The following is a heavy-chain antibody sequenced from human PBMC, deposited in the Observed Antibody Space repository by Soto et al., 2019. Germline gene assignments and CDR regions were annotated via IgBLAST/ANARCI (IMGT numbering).Heavy chain of an antibody. D-gene: IGHD3-3*01. CDR1: GGSISSYY. CDR3: AREPNHRSPYYDFWSGPNYGMDV. J-gene: IGHJ6*02. CDR2: IYYSGST. V-gene: IGHV4-59*01. Sequence: SSETLSLTCTVSGGSISSYYWSWIRQPPGKGLEWIGYIYYSGSTNYNPSLKSRVTISVDTSKNQFSLKLSSVTAADTAVYYCAREPNHRSPYYDFWSGPNYGMDVWGQGTTVTVSS.